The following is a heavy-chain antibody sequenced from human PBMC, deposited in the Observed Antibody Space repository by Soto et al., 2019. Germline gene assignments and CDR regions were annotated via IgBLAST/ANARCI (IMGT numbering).Heavy chain of an antibody. Sequence: GGSLRLSCAASGFTFSSYGMHWVRQAPGKGLEWVAVIWYDGSNKYYADSVKGRFTISRDNSKNTLYLQMNSLRAEDTAVYYCSSGVLLVTAIDAFHIGGQGAMDTVSS. CDR1: GFTFSSYG. D-gene: IGHD2-21*02. CDR2: IWYDGSNK. J-gene: IGHJ3*02. CDR3: SSGVLLVTAIDAFHI. V-gene: IGHV3-33*01.